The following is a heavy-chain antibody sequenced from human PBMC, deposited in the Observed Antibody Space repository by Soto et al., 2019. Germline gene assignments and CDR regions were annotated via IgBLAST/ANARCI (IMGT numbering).Heavy chain of an antibody. CDR2: ISWNSGSI. J-gene: IGHJ4*02. V-gene: IGHV3-9*01. CDR3: ANDMGNSGYDFSFDY. Sequence: EVQLVESGGGLVQPGRSLRLSCAASGFTFDDYAMHWVRQAPGKGLEWVSGISWNSGSIGYADSVKGRFTISRDNAKNSLYLQMNSLRAQDTALYYCANDMGNSGYDFSFDYWGQGTLVTISS. D-gene: IGHD5-12*01. CDR1: GFTFDDYA.